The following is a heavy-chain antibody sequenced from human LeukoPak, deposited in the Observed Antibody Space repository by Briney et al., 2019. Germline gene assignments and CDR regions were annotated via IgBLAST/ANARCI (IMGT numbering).Heavy chain of an antibody. CDR1: GGSISSGSYY. V-gene: IGHV4-61*02. CDR3: ARVNQWELHY. J-gene: IGHJ4*02. CDR2: IYTSGST. D-gene: IGHD1-26*01. Sequence: TTSETLSLXCTVSGGSISSGSYYWSWIRQPAGKGLEWIGRIYTSGSTNYNPSLKSRVTISVDTSKNQFSLKLSSVTAADTAVYYCARVNQWELHYWGQRTLVTVSS.